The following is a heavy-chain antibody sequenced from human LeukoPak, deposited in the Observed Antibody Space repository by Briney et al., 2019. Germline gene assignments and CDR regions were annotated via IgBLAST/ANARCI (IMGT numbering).Heavy chain of an antibody. Sequence: PSQTLSLTCTVAGGSISRGAYYWSWIRQHPGKGLEWIGYIDYSGSPYYNPSLKGRVTISVDPSKTQFPLNLSSVTAADTAVYYSARVKGYDYVWGSYRPYYGMDVWGQGTTVTVSS. D-gene: IGHD3-16*02. CDR3: ARVKGYDYVWGSYRPYYGMDV. CDR2: IDYSGSP. J-gene: IGHJ6*02. CDR1: GGSISRGAYY. V-gene: IGHV4-31*03.